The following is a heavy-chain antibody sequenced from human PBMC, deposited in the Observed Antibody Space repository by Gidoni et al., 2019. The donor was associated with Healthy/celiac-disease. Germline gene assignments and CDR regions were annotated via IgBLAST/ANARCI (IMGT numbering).Heavy chain of an antibody. CDR3: ARDRKVAAAGTSPYYYYYGMDV. D-gene: IGHD6-13*01. CDR1: GYTFTSYY. V-gene: IGHV1-46*04. CDR2: INPSGGST. Sequence: QVQLVQSGAEVKKPGASVKVSCKASGYTFTSYYMHWVRQAPGQGLEWMGIINPSGGSTSYAQKLQGRVTMTRDTSTSTVYMELSSLRSEDTAVYYCARDRKVAAAGTSPYYYYYGMDVWGQGTTVTVSS. J-gene: IGHJ6*02.